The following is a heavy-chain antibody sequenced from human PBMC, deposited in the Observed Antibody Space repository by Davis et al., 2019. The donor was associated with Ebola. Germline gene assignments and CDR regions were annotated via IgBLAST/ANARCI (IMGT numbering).Heavy chain of an antibody. D-gene: IGHD6-19*01. Sequence: ASVKVSCKASGYTFTSYGISWARQAPGQGLEWMGWISAYNGNTNYAQKLQGRVTMTTDTSTSTAYMELRSLRSEDTAVYYCAIAPYSSGWYLEEYYYYGMDVWGQGTTVTVSS. CDR1: GYTFTSYG. CDR2: ISAYNGNT. J-gene: IGHJ6*02. V-gene: IGHV1-18*01. CDR3: AIAPYSSGWYLEEYYYYGMDV.